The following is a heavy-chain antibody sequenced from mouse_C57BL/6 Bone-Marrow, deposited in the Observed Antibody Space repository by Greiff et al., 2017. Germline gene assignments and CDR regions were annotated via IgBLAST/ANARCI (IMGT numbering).Heavy chain of an antibody. Sequence: GGGLVQPKGSLKLSCAASGFSFNTYAMNWVRQAPGKGLEWVARIRSKSNNYATYYADSVKDRFTISRDDSESMLYLQMNNLKTEDTAMYYCVRQTGGNFLYAMDYWGQGTSVTVSS. D-gene: IGHD2-1*01. CDR1: GFSFNTYA. V-gene: IGHV10-1*01. CDR3: VRQTGGNFLYAMDY. CDR2: IRSKSNNYAT. J-gene: IGHJ4*01.